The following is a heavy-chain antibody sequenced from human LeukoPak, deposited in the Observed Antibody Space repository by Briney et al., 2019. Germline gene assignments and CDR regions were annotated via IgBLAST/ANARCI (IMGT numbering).Heavy chain of an antibody. CDR1: GGSISSYS. CDR2: IYHSGST. Sequence: SETLSLTCTVSGGSISSYSWSWIRQPPGKGLEWIAYIYHSGSTYYNPSLKSRVTISIDRSMNQFSLKLSSVTAADTAVYYCARYYGDYRNWFDPWGQGILVTASS. V-gene: IGHV4-30-2*01. CDR3: ARYYGDYRNWFDP. J-gene: IGHJ5*02. D-gene: IGHD4-17*01.